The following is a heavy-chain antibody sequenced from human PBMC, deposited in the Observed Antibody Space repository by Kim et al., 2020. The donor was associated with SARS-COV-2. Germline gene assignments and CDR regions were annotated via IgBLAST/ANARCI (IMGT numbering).Heavy chain of an antibody. CDR3: ARDRYCYDSSGSRPGAFDI. V-gene: IGHV1-18*01. Sequence: ASVKVSCKASGYTFTSYGISWVRQAPGQGLEWMGWISAYNGNTNYAQKLQGRGTMTTDTSTSTAYMELRSLRSDDTAVYYCARDRYCYDSSGSRPGAFDIWGQGTMVTVSS. D-gene: IGHD3-22*01. CDR2: ISAYNGNT. CDR1: GYTFTSYG. J-gene: IGHJ3*02.